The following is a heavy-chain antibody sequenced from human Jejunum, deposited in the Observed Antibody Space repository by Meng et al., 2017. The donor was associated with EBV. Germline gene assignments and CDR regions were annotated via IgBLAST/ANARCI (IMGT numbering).Heavy chain of an antibody. D-gene: IGHD3-16*02. Sequence: EVRLVDAGGGLVKPGGSLRLSCAASGFTFSSYSMNWVRQAPGKGLEWVSYISSGSSFIYYADSVKGRFTISRDDAKNSLFLQLNSLRAEDTAVYYCVRDSSFNVHWGQGTLVTVSS. V-gene: IGHV3-21*02. CDR3: VRDSSFNVH. J-gene: IGHJ4*02. CDR2: ISSGSSFI. CDR1: GFTFSSYS.